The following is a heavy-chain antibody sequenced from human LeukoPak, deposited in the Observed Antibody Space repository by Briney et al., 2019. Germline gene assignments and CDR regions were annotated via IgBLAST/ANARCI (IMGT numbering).Heavy chain of an antibody. CDR2: IRYDGSNK. V-gene: IGHV3-30*02. CDR1: GFTFSSYG. Sequence: GGSLRLSCAASGFTFSSYGMQWVRQAPGKGLEWVAFIRYDGSNKYYADSVKGRFTISRDNSKNTLYLQMNSLRAEDTAVYYCAKRGSGWPSDFDYWGQGTLVTVSS. CDR3: AKRGSGWPSDFDY. J-gene: IGHJ4*02. D-gene: IGHD6-19*01.